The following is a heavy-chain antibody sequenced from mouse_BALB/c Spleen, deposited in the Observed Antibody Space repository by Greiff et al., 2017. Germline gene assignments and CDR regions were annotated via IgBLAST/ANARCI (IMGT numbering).Heavy chain of an antibody. CDR3: ARDAMDY. CDR1: GFSLTGDG. V-gene: IGHV2-6-7*01. CDR2: ICSDGST. Sequence: VNVVESGPGLVAPSQSLSITCTVSGFSLTGDGVHWVRQPPGKGLEWLGMICSDGSTDYNSALKSRLSISKDNSKSHVFLKMTSLQTVDTARYYCARDAMDYWGQGTSGTDSS. J-gene: IGHJ4*01.